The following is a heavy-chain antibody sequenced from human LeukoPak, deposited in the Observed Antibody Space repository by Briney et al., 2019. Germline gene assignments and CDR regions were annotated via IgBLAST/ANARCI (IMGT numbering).Heavy chain of an antibody. CDR2: IYHSGST. J-gene: IGHJ3*02. Sequence: SSETLSLTCTVSGGSISSGGYYWSWIRQPPGKGLEWIGYIYHSGSTYYNPSLKSRVTISVDRSKNQFSLKLSSVTAADTAVYYCARDGSAYCGGDCYVGAFDIWGQGTMVTVSS. CDR3: ARDGSAYCGGDCYVGAFDI. D-gene: IGHD2-21*01. CDR1: GGSISSGGYY. V-gene: IGHV4-30-2*01.